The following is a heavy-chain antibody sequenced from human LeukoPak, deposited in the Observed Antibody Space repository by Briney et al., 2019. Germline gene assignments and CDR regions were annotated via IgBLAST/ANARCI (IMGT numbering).Heavy chain of an antibody. J-gene: IGHJ3*01. Sequence: SETLSLTCTVSGGSISTYYWSWIRQPPGKGLEWIGYIHCSGSTNYSPSLKSRVTISVDTSKNRFSLRLTSLTAADTAVYFCAGGGWSFDAFDFWGQGTMVTVSS. CDR1: GGSISTYY. CDR3: AGGGWSFDAFDF. D-gene: IGHD6-19*01. CDR2: IHCSGST. V-gene: IGHV4-59*08.